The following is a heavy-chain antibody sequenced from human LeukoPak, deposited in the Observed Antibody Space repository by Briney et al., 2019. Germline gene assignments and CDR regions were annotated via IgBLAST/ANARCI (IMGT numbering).Heavy chain of an antibody. V-gene: IGHV4-59*01. CDR2: IYYSGST. CDR3: ARHPYGDYGTLSY. D-gene: IGHD4-17*01. Sequence: SETLSLTCTVSGGSNSSYYWSWIRQPPGKGLEWIGYIYYSGSTNYNPSLKSRVTISVDTSKNQFSLKLSSVTAADTAVYYCARHPYGDYGTLSYWGQGTLVTVSS. CDR1: GGSNSSYY. J-gene: IGHJ4*02.